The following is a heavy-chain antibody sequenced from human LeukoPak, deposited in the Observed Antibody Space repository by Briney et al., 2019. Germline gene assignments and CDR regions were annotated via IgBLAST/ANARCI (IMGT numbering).Heavy chain of an antibody. CDR1: GGSFSGYY. V-gene: IGHV4-34*01. J-gene: IGHJ3*02. Sequence: SETLSLTCAVYGGSFSGYYWSWLRQPPGKGLEWIGEINHSGSTNYNPSLKSRVTISVDTSKNQFSLKLSSVTAADTAVYYCARVTDRDAFDIWGQGTMVTVSS. CDR2: INHSGST. D-gene: IGHD2-21*02. CDR3: ARVTDRDAFDI.